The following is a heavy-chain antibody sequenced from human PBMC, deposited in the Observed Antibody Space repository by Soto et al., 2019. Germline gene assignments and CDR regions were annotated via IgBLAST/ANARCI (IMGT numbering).Heavy chain of an antibody. V-gene: IGHV1-2*02. J-gene: IGHJ6*02. Sequence: ASVKVSCKASGYTFTGYYMHWVRQAPGQGLEWMGWINPNSGGTNYAQKFQGRVTMTRDTSISTAYMELSRLRSDDTAVYYCAREETVRITMIVVVIYGMDVWGQGTTVTVSS. CDR2: INPNSGGT. CDR3: AREETVRITMIVVVIYGMDV. D-gene: IGHD3-22*01. CDR1: GYTFTGYY.